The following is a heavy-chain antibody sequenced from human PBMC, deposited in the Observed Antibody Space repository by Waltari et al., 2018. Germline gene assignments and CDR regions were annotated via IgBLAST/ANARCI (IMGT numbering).Heavy chain of an antibody. D-gene: IGHD2-2*01. CDR2: INHSGST. J-gene: IGHJ3*02. CDR3: ARGRKPSRLRNCSSTSCYFAFDI. V-gene: IGHV4-34*01. Sequence: QVQLQQWGAGLLKPSETLSLTCAVYGGSFSGYYWSWIRQPPGKGREWIGEINHSGSTNYNPSLKSRVTISVDTSKNQFSLKLSSVTAADTAVYYCARGRKPSRLRNCSSTSCYFAFDIWGQGTMVTVSS. CDR1: GGSFSGYY.